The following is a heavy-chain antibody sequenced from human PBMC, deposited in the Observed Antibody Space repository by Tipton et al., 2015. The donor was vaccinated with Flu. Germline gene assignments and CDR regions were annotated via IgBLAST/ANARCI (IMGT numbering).Heavy chain of an antibody. CDR1: GFTFSDYY. CDR2: ISSSGSTI. J-gene: IGHJ3*02. D-gene: IGHD4-23*01. CDR3: ARDPGDDRTVVTQDDAFDI. V-gene: IGHV3-11*04. Sequence: SLRLSCAASGFTFSDYYMSWIRQAPGKGLEWVSYISSSGSTIYYADSVKGRFTISRDNAKNSLYLQMNSLRAEDMAAYYCARDPGDDRTVVTQDDAFDIWGQGTMVTVSS.